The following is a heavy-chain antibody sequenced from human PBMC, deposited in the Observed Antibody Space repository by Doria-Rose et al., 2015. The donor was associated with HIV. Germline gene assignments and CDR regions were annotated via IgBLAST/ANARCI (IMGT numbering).Heavy chain of an antibody. D-gene: IGHD6-13*01. J-gene: IGHJ4*02. CDR3: ARIKSSRWYHKYYFDF. CDR2: IVSDDER. CDR1: GVSLSSPGMG. Sequence: QITLKESGPVLVKPTETLTLTCTVSGVSLSSPGMGVSWIRQPPGKALEWLANIVSDDERSYKTSLKSRLTISRCTSKSQVVLTMTDMGPVDTATYYCARIKSSRWYHKYYFDFWGQGTLVIVSA. V-gene: IGHV2-26*01.